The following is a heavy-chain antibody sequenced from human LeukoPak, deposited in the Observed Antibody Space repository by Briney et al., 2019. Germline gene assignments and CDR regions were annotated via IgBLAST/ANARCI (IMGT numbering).Heavy chain of an antibody. V-gene: IGHV3-66*01. Sequence: GGSLRLSCAASGFTVSSNYMSWVRQAPGKGLEWVSVIYSGGSTYYADSVKGRFTISRDNSKNTLYLQMNSLRAEDTAVYYCACDGIVGAPYFDYWGQGTLVTVSS. D-gene: IGHD1-26*01. CDR2: IYSGGST. CDR1: GFTVSSNY. J-gene: IGHJ4*02. CDR3: ACDGIVGAPYFDY.